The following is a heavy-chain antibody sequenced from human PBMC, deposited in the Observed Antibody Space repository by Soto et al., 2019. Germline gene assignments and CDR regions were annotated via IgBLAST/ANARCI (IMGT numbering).Heavy chain of an antibody. CDR2: IYYSGST. Sequence: QVQLQESGPGLVKPSQTLSLTYTVSNGSISSGAYYWSWIRQYPGKGLEWIGYIYYSGSTYYNPSLESRVTISVDTSKNQFSLKLSSVTAADTAVYYCARDPRGYSGYDSFDPWGQGTLVTVSS. CDR3: ARDPRGYSGYDSFDP. D-gene: IGHD5-12*01. V-gene: IGHV4-31*03. J-gene: IGHJ5*02. CDR1: NGSISSGAYY.